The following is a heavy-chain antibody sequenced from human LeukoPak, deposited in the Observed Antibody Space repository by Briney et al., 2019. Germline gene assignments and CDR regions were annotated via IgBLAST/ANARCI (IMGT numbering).Heavy chain of an antibody. V-gene: IGHV1-2*02. CDR1: GYTFTGYY. J-gene: IGHJ6*03. CDR3: ARAGGYYYDSSGYSSPYYYYYMDV. Sequence: GASVKVSCKASGYTFTGYYMHWVRQAPGQGLEWMGWINPNGGGTKYAQKFQGRVTMTRDTSISTAYMELSRLRSDDTAVYYCARAGGYYYDSSGYSSPYYYYYMDVWGKGTTVTISS. D-gene: IGHD3-22*01. CDR2: INPNGGGT.